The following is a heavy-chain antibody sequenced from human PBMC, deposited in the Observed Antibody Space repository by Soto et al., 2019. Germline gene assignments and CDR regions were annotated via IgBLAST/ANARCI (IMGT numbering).Heavy chain of an antibody. CDR2: IIPIFGTA. J-gene: IGHJ4*02. D-gene: IGHD1-26*01. V-gene: IGHV1-69*06. Sequence: SVEVSCKASGGTFSSYAISWVRQAPGQGLEWMGGIIPIFGTANYAQKFQGRVTITADKSTSTAYMELSSLRSEDTAVYYCAREGGGSYRSYFDYWGQGTLVTVS. CDR1: GGTFSSYA. CDR3: AREGGGSYRSYFDY.